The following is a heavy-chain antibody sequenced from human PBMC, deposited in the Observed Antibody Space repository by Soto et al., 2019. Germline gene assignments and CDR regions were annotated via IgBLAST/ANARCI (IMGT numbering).Heavy chain of an antibody. CDR2: INGDGGGT. Sequence: GGSLRLSCAASGFTFDNYAMTWVRQAPGKGLEWVSGINGDGGGTYHADSVKGRFAVSRDNSRNTLYLQVNSLRAEDTAVYYCARELVCGGYCSSWGQGTLVTVSS. J-gene: IGHJ5*02. V-gene: IGHV3-23*01. CDR1: GFTFDNYA. CDR3: ARELVCGGYCSS. D-gene: IGHD2-15*01.